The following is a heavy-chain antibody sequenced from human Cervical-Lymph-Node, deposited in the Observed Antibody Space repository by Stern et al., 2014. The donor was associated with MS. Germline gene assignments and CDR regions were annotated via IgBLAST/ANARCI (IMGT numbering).Heavy chain of an antibody. CDR1: GFSLDNVRMS. CDR3: ARVVITGYGMDI. Sequence: QVTLRESGPVLVKSTETLTLTCTVSGFSLDNVRMSVSWIRQPPGKALEWLAQLFFNDEKSFSTSLKKTLTISQEKPKSQVVVTMTNMDPADTATYYCARVVITGYGMDIWGQGTTVTVSS. CDR2: LFFNDEK. J-gene: IGHJ6*02. D-gene: IGHD3-22*01. V-gene: IGHV2-26*01.